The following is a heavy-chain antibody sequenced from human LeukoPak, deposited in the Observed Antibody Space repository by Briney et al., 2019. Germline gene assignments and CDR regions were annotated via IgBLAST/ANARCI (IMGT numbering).Heavy chain of an antibody. J-gene: IGHJ4*02. D-gene: IGHD3-16*01. CDR2: ISWDGGST. Sequence: GGSLRLSCAASGFTFDDYAMHWVRHAPGKGLEWVSLISWDGGSTYYADSVKGRFTISRDNSKNSLYLQMNSLRAEDTALYYCAKDITRGPYDYVWGSYLDYWGQGTLVTVSS. CDR1: GFTFDDYA. V-gene: IGHV3-43D*03. CDR3: AKDITRGPYDYVWGSYLDY.